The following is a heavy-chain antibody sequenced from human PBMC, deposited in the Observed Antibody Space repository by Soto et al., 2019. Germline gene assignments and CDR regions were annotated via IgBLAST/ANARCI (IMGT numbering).Heavy chain of an antibody. D-gene: IGHD1-26*01. CDR2: IKQDGSEK. Sequence: EVQLVESGGGLVQPGGSLRLSCAASGFTFSNYWMSWVRQAPGKGLEWVANIKQDGSEKYYVDSVKGRFTISRDNAKNSLYLLMNSLRAEDTAVYYCARDRAVGALDYWGQGTLVTVSS. CDR1: GFTFSNYW. V-gene: IGHV3-7*05. J-gene: IGHJ4*02. CDR3: ARDRAVGALDY.